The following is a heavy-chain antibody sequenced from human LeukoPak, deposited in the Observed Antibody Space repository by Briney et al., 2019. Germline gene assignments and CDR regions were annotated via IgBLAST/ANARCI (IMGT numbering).Heavy chain of an antibody. V-gene: IGHV1-46*01. D-gene: IGHD2-15*01. CDR3: ARVDCSGGSCYRFDY. CDR2: INPNDATT. Sequence: GASVKVSCTASGYTLTSYYMQWVRQAPGQGLEWMGIINPNDATTSTARKFQGRVTMTRDTSTSTVYMELRSLTSEDTAVYYCARVDCSGGSCYRFDYWGQGTLVTVSS. CDR1: GYTLTSYY. J-gene: IGHJ4*02.